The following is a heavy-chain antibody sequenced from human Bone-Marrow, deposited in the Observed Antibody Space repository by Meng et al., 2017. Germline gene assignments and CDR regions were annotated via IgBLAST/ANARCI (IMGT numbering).Heavy chain of an antibody. CDR1: GFTFSSYE. J-gene: IGHJ4*02. V-gene: IGHV3-48*03. CDR3: ARGLRITMIVVVQELYYFDY. CDR2: ISSSGSTI. D-gene: IGHD3-22*01. Sequence: GESLKISCAASGFTFSSYEMNWVRQAPGKGLEWVSYISSSGSTIYYADSVKGRFTISRDNAKNSLYLQMNSLRAEDTAVYYCARGLRITMIVVVQELYYFDYWGQGTRVTGSS.